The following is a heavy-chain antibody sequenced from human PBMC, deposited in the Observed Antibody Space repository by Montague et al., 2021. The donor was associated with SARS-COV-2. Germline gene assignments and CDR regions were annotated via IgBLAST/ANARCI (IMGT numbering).Heavy chain of an antibody. CDR1: GGSFSGYY. J-gene: IGHJ6*02. Sequence: SETLSLTCAVYGGSFSGYYWSWIRQPPGKGLEWIGEINHSGSTNYSPSLKSRVTISVDTSKNQFSLKLSSVTAADTAAYYCARVRYYGSGTSLGMDVWGQGTTVTVSS. CDR2: INHSGST. CDR3: ARVRYYGSGTSLGMDV. V-gene: IGHV4-34*01. D-gene: IGHD3-10*01.